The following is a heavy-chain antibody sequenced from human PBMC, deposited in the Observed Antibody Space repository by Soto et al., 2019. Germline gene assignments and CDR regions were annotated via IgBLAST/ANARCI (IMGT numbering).Heavy chain of an antibody. CDR1: GGSISSGDYY. D-gene: IGHD5-12*01. J-gene: IGHJ6*02. Sequence: LSLTCTVSGGSISSGDYYWSWIRQPPGKGLEWIGYIYYSGSTYYNPSLKSRVTISVDTSKNQFSPKLSSVTAADTAVYYCARGGSGYHYYYYYGMDVWGQGTTVTVSS. V-gene: IGHV4-30-4*01. CDR3: ARGGSGYHYYYYYGMDV. CDR2: IYYSGST.